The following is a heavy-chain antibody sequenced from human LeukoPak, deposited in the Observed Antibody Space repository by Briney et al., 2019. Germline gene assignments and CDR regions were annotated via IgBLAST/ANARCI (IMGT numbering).Heavy chain of an antibody. Sequence: HPGGSLRLSCAASGFTFSSYAMSWVRQAPGKGLEWVSAISGSGGSTYYADSVKGRFTISRDNSKNTLYLQMNSLRAEDTAVYYCAKDGYYDFWGLDYWGQGTLVTVSS. D-gene: IGHD3-3*01. CDR3: AKDGYYDFWGLDY. CDR1: GFTFSSYA. J-gene: IGHJ4*02. CDR2: ISGSGGST. V-gene: IGHV3-23*01.